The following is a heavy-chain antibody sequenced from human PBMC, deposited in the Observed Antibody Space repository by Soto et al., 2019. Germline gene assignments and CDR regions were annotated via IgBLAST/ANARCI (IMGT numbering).Heavy chain of an antibody. CDR1: GGSISSYY. Sequence: QVQLQESGPGLVKPSETLSLTCTVSGGSISSYYWSWIRQPPGKGLEWIGYIYYSGSTNYNPSLKSRVTISVDTSKNQFSLKLSSVTAADTAVYYCARAAIAAAGGLYYYYGMDVWGQGTTVTVSS. D-gene: IGHD6-13*01. J-gene: IGHJ6*02. V-gene: IGHV4-59*01. CDR2: IYYSGST. CDR3: ARAAIAAAGGLYYYYGMDV.